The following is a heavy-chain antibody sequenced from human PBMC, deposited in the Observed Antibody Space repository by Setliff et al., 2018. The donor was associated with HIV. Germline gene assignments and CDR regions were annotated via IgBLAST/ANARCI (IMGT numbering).Heavy chain of an antibody. Sequence: SETLSLTCTVSGGSISSNNYYWSWIRQPAGKGLEWIGHIYTSGSTNYNPSLKSRITISVDTSKNQFSRKLSSVTAAATAVYYCAGEDTVTHNYDYYYYMDVWGKGTTVTVSS. D-gene: IGHD4-17*01. J-gene: IGHJ6*03. CDR3: AGEDTVTHNYDYYYYMDV. CDR1: GGSISSNNYY. V-gene: IGHV4-61*09. CDR2: IYTSGST.